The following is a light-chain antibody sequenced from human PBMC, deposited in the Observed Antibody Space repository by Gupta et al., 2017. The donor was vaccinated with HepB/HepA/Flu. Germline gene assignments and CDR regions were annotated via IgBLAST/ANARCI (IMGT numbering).Light chain of an antibody. Sequence: SALTPPAPLSGSPGPSITISCTGISSDVGGYNSVSWYQQYPGKAPKLLIYDVTARPSGISTRFSASKSGNTASLTISGLQTEDEADYFCTSFTRSTSTLVLFGGGTKLTVL. J-gene: IGLJ3*02. CDR2: DVT. V-gene: IGLV2-14*03. CDR3: TSFTRSTSTLVL. CDR1: SSDVGGYNS.